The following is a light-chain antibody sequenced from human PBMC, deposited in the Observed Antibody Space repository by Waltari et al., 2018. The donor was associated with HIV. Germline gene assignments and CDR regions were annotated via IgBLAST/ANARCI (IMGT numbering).Light chain of an antibody. CDR1: LSVRSNY. CDR3: QQYTNSAFT. J-gene: IGKJ3*01. CDR2: GAS. V-gene: IGKV3-20*01. Sequence: DIVLTQSPGTLSLSPGQRATLSCRASLSVRSNYLAWYQQTPGQAPRLLIYGASTRATGIPDRFSGSGSGTDFTLTISRLEPEDFAVYYCQQYTNSAFTFGPGTKVDIK.